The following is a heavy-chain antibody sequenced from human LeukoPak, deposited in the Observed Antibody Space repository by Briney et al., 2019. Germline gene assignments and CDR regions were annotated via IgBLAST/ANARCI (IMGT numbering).Heavy chain of an antibody. D-gene: IGHD3-3*01. Sequence: SETLSLTCAVSGGSINSGAYSWSWIRQLPGKGLEWIGCISYSGNTYYNPSLKSRVTISVGTSKNQFSLKLSSVTAADTAVYYCARGERYDFHFDYWGQGTLVTVSS. CDR3: ARGERYDFHFDY. V-gene: IGHV4-30-4*07. J-gene: IGHJ4*02. CDR2: ISYSGNT. CDR1: GGSINSGAYS.